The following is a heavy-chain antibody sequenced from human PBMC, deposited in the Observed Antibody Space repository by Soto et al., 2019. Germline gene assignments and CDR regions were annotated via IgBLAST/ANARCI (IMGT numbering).Heavy chain of an antibody. J-gene: IGHJ5*02. CDR1: GGSISSYY. D-gene: IGHD1-26*01. CDR3: ARGFYSGRSWFDP. CDR2: IYYSGST. Sequence: ETLSLTCTVSGGSISSYYWSWIRQPPGKGLEWIGYIYYSGSTNYNPSLKSRVTISRDNAKNSLYLQMNSLRAEDTAVYYCARGFYSGRSWFDPWGQGTLVTVSS. V-gene: IGHV4-59*12.